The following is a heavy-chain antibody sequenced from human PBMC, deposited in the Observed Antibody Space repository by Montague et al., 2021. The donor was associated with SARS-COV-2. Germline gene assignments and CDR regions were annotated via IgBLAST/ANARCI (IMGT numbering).Heavy chain of an antibody. J-gene: IGHJ4*02. V-gene: IGHV4-59*08. CDR1: GDSISGFY. CDR2: IYYTGGT. Sequence: SETLSLTCTVSGDSISGFYWSWIRQPAGEGLEWIGCIYYTGGTNYNPSLKSRVTMSVDTSKNQFSLKLSSVTAADTAIYYCARHLAIWGPAVVFDYWGQGTLVTVSS. CDR3: ARHLAIWGPAVVFDY. D-gene: IGHD2-2*01.